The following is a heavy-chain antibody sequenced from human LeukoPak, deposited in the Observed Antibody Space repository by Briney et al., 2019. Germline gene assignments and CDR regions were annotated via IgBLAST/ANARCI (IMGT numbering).Heavy chain of an antibody. CDR2: INWNGGST. CDR3: ARVRYSSGWYYFDY. D-gene: IGHD6-19*01. CDR1: GFTFDDYG. J-gene: IGHJ4*02. V-gene: IGHV3-20*01. Sequence: PGGSLRLSCAASGFTFDDYGMSWVRQAPGKGLEWVSGINWNGGSTGYADSVKGRFTISRDNAKNSLYLQMNSLRAEDTALYHCARVRYSSGWYYFDYWGQGTLVTVSS.